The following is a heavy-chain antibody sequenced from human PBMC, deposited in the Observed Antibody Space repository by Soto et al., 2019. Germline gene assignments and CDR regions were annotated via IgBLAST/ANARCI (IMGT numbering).Heavy chain of an antibody. D-gene: IGHD2-15*01. CDR3: AILPNKSPQN. J-gene: IGHJ1*01. V-gene: IGHV3-74*01. CDR2: ISNDGSST. CDR1: GFTFSSYW. Sequence: EVQLVESGGGLVQPGGSLRLSCVASGFTFSSYWMHWVRQAPGKGLVWVSSISNDGSSTSYADPVKGRFTISRDKAKNTLYLQMNSLRAEDTAVYYCAILPNKSPQNWGQGTLVIVSP.